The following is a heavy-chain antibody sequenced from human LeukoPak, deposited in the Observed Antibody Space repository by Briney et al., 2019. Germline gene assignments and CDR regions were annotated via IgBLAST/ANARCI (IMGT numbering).Heavy chain of an antibody. D-gene: IGHD6-19*01. CDR2: ISGRGGST. V-gene: IGHV3-23*01. Sequence: PGGSLGLSCAASGFTFSSYAMSWVRQAPGKGLEWVSAISGRGGSTYYADSVKGRFTISRDNSKNTLYLQMNSLRAEDTAVYYCAKEPPTYSSGWYVGFDYWGQGTLVTVSS. J-gene: IGHJ4*02. CDR1: GFTFSSYA. CDR3: AKEPPTYSSGWYVGFDY.